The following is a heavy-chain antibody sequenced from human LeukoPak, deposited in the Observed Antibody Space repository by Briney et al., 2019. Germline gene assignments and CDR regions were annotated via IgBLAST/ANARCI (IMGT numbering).Heavy chain of an antibody. D-gene: IGHD2-21*01. V-gene: IGHV4-59*01. Sequence: KSSETLSLTCTVSGGSISSYYWSWIRQPPGKGLEWIGYIYYSGSTNYNPSLKSRVTISVDTSKNQFSLKLSSVTAADTAVYYCARDLFPQIGCPTFDPWGQGTLVTVSS. CDR3: ARDLFPQIGCPTFDP. CDR1: GGSISSYY. J-gene: IGHJ5*02. CDR2: IYYSGST.